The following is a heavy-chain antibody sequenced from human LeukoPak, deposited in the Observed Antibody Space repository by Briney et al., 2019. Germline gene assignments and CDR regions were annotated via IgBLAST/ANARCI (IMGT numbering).Heavy chain of an antibody. CDR1: GYTFTSYG. Sequence: GASVKVSCKASGYTFTSYGISWVRQAPGQGLEWMGWISAYNGNTNYAQKLQGRVTMTTDTSTSTAYMELRSLRSDDTAVYYCAGYAPYYDFWSGLMDVWGQGTTVTVSS. J-gene: IGHJ6*02. CDR3: AGYAPYYDFWSGLMDV. CDR2: ISAYNGNT. V-gene: IGHV1-18*01. D-gene: IGHD3-3*01.